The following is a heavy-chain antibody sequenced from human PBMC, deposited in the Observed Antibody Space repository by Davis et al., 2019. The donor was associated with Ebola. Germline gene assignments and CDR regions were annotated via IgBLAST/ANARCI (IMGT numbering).Heavy chain of an antibody. CDR3: ARHVRSYDFWSGKGSGMDV. V-gene: IGHV5-51*01. J-gene: IGHJ6*02. CDR2: IYPGDSDT. D-gene: IGHD3-3*01. CDR1: GYSFTSYW. Sequence: GESLKISCKGSGYSFTSYWIGWVRQMPGKGLEWMGIIYPGDSDTRYSPSFQGQVTISADKSISTAYLQWSSLKASDTAMYYCARHVRSYDFWSGKGSGMDVWGQGTTVTVSS.